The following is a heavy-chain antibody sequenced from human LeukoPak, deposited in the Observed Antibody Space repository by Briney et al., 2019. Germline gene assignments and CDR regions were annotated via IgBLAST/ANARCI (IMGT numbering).Heavy chain of an antibody. J-gene: IGHJ4*02. CDR3: ARVAAGYFVNYFDY. Sequence: GGSLRLSCAASEFSFSTYNMNWVSQAPGKGLEWVSYISTGSSTTYYADSVKGRFTISRDNVENSLYLQMNSLRDEDTAVYYCARVAAGYFVNYFDYWGQGTLVTVSS. CDR2: ISTGSSTT. D-gene: IGHD6-13*01. V-gene: IGHV3-48*02. CDR1: EFSFSTYN.